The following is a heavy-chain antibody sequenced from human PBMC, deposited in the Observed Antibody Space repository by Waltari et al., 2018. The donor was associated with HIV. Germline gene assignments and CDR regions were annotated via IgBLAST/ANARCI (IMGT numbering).Heavy chain of an antibody. CDR1: DSSFSDYY. V-gene: IGHV1-2*06. D-gene: IGHD5-12*01. CDR3: VKAEDRSVAAIPPGYRLGF. CDR2: IKPRGGES. Sequence: QVHLDQSGAEVRKPGASVTVSCQASDSSFSDYYIHCVRQAPGQGLEWMGRIKPRGGESTHATHSNGSATMTSDVSRSTAYMEVTTLKSGGTAVYFCVKAEDRSVAAIPPGYRLGFWGPGSLVTVSS. J-gene: IGHJ4*02.